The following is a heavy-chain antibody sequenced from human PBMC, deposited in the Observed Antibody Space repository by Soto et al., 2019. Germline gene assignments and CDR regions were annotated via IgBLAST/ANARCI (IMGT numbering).Heavy chain of an antibody. J-gene: IGHJ4*02. Sequence: PGGSLRLSCVASGFSFSSQAMHWVRQAPGKGLEWVAAISNDGNRQLYADSVKDRFTISRDNSRNTLYLQMNSLRTEDTAVYYCAKNPGYYYDSTGYHFDYWGQGTLVTVSS. V-gene: IGHV3-30-3*01. CDR3: AKNPGYYYDSTGYHFDY. CDR2: ISNDGNRQ. D-gene: IGHD3-22*01. CDR1: GFSFSSQA.